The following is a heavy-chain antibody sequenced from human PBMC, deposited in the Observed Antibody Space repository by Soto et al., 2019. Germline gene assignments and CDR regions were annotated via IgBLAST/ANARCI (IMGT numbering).Heavy chain of an antibody. V-gene: IGHV4-34*01. D-gene: IGHD5-18*01. J-gene: IGHJ5*02. CDR1: GGSFSGYY. CDR2: INHSGST. Sequence: SETLSLTCAVYGGSFSGYYWSWIRQPPGKGLEWIGEINHSGSTNYNPSLKSRVTISVDTSKNQFSLKLSSVTAADTAVYYCARALAVAMVFWFDPWGQGTMVTVSS. CDR3: ARALAVAMVFWFDP.